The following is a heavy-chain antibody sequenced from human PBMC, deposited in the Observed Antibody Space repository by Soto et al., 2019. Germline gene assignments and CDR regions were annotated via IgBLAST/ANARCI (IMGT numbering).Heavy chain of an antibody. CDR2: ISAYNGNT. CDR3: ATPYYYDSSGSGRAFDI. Sequence: ASVKVSCKASGYTFTSYGISWVRQAPGQGLEWMGWISAYNGNTNYAQKLQGRVTITTDTSTSTAYMELSSLRSEDTAVYYCATPYYYDSSGSGRAFDIWGQGTMVTVSS. J-gene: IGHJ3*02. V-gene: IGHV1-18*01. D-gene: IGHD3-22*01. CDR1: GYTFTSYG.